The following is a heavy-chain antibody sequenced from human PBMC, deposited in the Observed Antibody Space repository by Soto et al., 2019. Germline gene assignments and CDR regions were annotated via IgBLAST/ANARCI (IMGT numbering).Heavy chain of an antibody. V-gene: IGHV6-1*01. CDR1: GDSVSSNSAA. J-gene: IGHJ6*02. CDR3: PNLKGYSRPYNGMDV. CDR2: AYHRSQWYY. Sequence: SQTLSLTCVIPGDSVSSNSAAWNWIRQSPSRGLEWLGRAYHRSQWYYDSAVSVRSRITVIPDTSKNQFSLQLNSVTPEDTAVSYSPNLKGYSRPYNGMDVWGQGTTVPVSS. D-gene: IGHD5-18*01.